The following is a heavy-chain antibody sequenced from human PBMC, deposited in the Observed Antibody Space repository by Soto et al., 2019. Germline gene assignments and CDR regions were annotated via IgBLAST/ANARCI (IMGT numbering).Heavy chain of an antibody. J-gene: IGHJ4*02. D-gene: IGHD4-17*01. Sequence: QVQLVQSGAEVKKPGSSVKVSCKASGGTFSSYAISWVRQAPGQGLEWMGGIIPIFGTANYAQKFQGRVTITADESTSTAYMELSRLRSEDTAVYYCARDQSHFDYGGNSLDYWGQGTLVTVSS. CDR2: IIPIFGTA. V-gene: IGHV1-69*01. CDR3: ARDQSHFDYGGNSLDY. CDR1: GGTFSSYA.